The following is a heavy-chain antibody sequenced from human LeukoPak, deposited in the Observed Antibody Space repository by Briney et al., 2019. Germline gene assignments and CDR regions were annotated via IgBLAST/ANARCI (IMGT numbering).Heavy chain of an antibody. Sequence: SETLSLTCAVYGGSFSGYYWSWIRQPPGKGLEWIGEINHSGSTNYNPSLKSRVTISVDTSKNQFSLKLSSVTAADTAVYYCARWGSSSWSKVADYRGQGTLVTVSS. CDR3: ARWGSSSWSKVADY. V-gene: IGHV4-34*01. J-gene: IGHJ4*02. CDR1: GGSFSGYY. D-gene: IGHD6-13*01. CDR2: INHSGST.